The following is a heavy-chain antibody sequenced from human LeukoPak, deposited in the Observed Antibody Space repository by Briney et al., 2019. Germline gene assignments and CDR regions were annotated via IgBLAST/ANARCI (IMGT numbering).Heavy chain of an antibody. V-gene: IGHV3-30*04. CDR1: GFTFSSYA. J-gene: IGHJ4*02. CDR2: ISYDGSNK. CDR3: ASIPAAIY. D-gene: IGHD2-2*01. Sequence: GGSLRLSCAASGFTFSSYAMHWVRQAPGKRLEWVAVISYDGSNKYYADSVKGRFTISRDNSKNTLYLQMNSLRAEDTAVYYCASIPAAIYWGQGTLVTVSS.